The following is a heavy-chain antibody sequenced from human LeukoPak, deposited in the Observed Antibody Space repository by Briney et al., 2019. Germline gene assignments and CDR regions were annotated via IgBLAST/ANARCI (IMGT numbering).Heavy chain of an antibody. D-gene: IGHD2-21*02. Sequence: GGSLRLSCAASGFTVSTNYMSWVRQAPGKGLEWVSVIYSGGNTYYADSVKGRFTISRDNSKNTLYLQMNRLRAEDTAVYYCARNKVVVVTGHPAWYFDPWGRGTPVTVSS. CDR2: IYSGGNT. CDR3: ARNKVVVVTGHPAWYFDP. J-gene: IGHJ2*01. V-gene: IGHV3-53*01. CDR1: GFTVSTNY.